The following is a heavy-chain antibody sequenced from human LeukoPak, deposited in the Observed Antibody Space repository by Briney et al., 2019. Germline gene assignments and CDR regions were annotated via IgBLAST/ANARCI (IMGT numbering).Heavy chain of an antibody. J-gene: IGHJ4*02. V-gene: IGHV3-30*18. D-gene: IGHD3-22*01. CDR3: AKTGPTYDSSGYPDY. Sequence: PGRSLRLSCAASGFTFSSYGMHWVRQAPGKGLEWVAVISYDGSNKYYADSVKGRFTISRDNSKNTLYLQMNSLRAEDTAVYYCAKTGPTYDSSGYPDYWGQGALVTVSS. CDR2: ISYDGSNK. CDR1: GFTFSSYG.